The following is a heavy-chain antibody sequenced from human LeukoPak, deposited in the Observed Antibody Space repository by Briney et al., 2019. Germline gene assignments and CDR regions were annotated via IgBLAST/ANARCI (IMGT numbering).Heavy chain of an antibody. CDR1: GGSFSGYY. V-gene: IGHV4-34*01. D-gene: IGHD5-18*01. CDR3: ARVRGYHFDY. CDR2: INHNGST. Sequence: SETLSLTCAVYGGSFSGYYWSWIRQTPGKGLERIGEINHNGSTNYNPSLKSRVTISVDTSKNQFSLKLSSVTAADTAVYYCARVRGYHFDYWGQGTLVTVSS. J-gene: IGHJ4*02.